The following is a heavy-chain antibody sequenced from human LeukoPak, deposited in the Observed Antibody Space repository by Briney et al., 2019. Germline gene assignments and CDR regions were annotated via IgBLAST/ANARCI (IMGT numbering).Heavy chain of an antibody. Sequence: GGSLRLSCAASGFTFSDYSMNWVRQAPGKGLEWVSCISSSGTSTYSADSVRGRFTISRDNAKNSLYLQMNSLRAEDTAVYYCARDPSYGDYALSDYWGQGTLVSVSS. CDR3: ARDPSYGDYALSDY. J-gene: IGHJ4*02. CDR2: ISSSGTST. V-gene: IGHV3-48*01. CDR1: GFTFSDYS. D-gene: IGHD4-17*01.